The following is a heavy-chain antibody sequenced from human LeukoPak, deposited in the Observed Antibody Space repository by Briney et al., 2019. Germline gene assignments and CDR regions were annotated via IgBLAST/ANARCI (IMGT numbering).Heavy chain of an antibody. CDR2: ISSSSSYI. J-gene: IGHJ4*02. Sequence: GGSLRLSCAASGFTFSSYSMNWVRQAPGKGLEWVSSISSSSSYIYYADSVKGRFTISRDNAKNSLYLQMNSLRAEDTAVYYCARDLGYYYDRGYFDYWGQGTLVTVSS. CDR1: GFTFSSYS. CDR3: ARDLGYYYDRGYFDY. D-gene: IGHD3-10*02. V-gene: IGHV3-21*01.